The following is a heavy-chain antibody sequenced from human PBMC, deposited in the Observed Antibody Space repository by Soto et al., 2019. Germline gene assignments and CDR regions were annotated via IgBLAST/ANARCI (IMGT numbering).Heavy chain of an antibody. CDR3: ARDPNSDDWINAFDV. CDR1: GDSVSGNSAA. D-gene: IGHD3-9*01. Sequence: QTLSLTCAISGDSVSGNSAAWNWIRQSPSRGLEWLGRTYYRSKWYNDCAVSVKSRITINPDTSKNQFSLHLDSVTPDDSAVYYCARDPNSDDWINAFDVWGPGTMVTVSS. V-gene: IGHV6-1*01. J-gene: IGHJ3*01. CDR2: TYYRSKWYN.